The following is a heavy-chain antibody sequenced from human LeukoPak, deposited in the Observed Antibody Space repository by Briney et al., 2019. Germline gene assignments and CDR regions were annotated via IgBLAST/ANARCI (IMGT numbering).Heavy chain of an antibody. CDR2: IKQEGSEK. V-gene: IGHV3-7*03. CDR1: GFTFSSYC. D-gene: IGHD1-1*01. J-gene: IGHJ3*02. CDR3: ATENDDAFDI. Sequence: PGGSLRLSCAASGFTFSSYCMSWVRQAPGKGLEWVANIKQEGSEKYYVDSVKGRFPISRDNAKNSLYLQMNSLRAGDTAVYYCATENDDAFDIWGQGTMVTVSS.